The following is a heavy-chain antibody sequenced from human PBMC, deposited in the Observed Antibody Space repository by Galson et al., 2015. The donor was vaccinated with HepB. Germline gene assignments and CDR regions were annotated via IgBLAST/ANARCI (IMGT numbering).Heavy chain of an antibody. CDR2: TYYRSKWYS. CDR1: GDSVSRGNAA. D-gene: IGHD5-18*01. V-gene: IGHV6-1*01. CDR3: SVGYSYGSQAFEI. Sequence: CAISGDSVSRGNAAWNWNRQSPSRGLEWLGRTYYRSKWYSDYAESVKGRISVNPDSSSNQFSLQLNSVTPEDTAIYYCSVGYSYGSQAFEIWGQGTMVTVSS. J-gene: IGHJ3*02.